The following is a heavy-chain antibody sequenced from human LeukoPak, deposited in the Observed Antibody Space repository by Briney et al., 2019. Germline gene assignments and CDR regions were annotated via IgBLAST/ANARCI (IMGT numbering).Heavy chain of an antibody. Sequence: PGGSLRLSCAASGFTFSSYSMNWVRQAPGKGLEWVSYISSSSSIIYYADSVKGRFTISRDNAKNSLYLQMNSLRDEDTAVYYCARGGICGGDCYSSNWFDSWGQGTLVTVSS. V-gene: IGHV3-48*02. D-gene: IGHD2-21*02. CDR1: GFTFSSYS. J-gene: IGHJ5*01. CDR2: ISSSSSII. CDR3: ARGGICGGDCYSSNWFDS.